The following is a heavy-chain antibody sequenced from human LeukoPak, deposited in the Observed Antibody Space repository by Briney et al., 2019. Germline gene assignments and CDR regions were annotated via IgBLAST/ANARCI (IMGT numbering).Heavy chain of an antibody. D-gene: IGHD5-24*01. J-gene: IGHJ4*02. CDR1: GGSFSGYY. CDR2: INHSGST. V-gene: IGHV4-34*01. CDR3: ASGKWLKTQFQN. Sequence: SETLSLTCAVYGGSFSGYYWSWIRQPPGKGLEWIGEINHSGSTNYNPSLKSRVTISVDTSKNQFSLKLSSVTAADTAVYYCASGKWLKTQFQNGGRGTRVTASS.